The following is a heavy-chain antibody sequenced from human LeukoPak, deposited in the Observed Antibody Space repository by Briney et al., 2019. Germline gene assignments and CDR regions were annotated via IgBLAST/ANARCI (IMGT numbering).Heavy chain of an antibody. V-gene: IGHV1-69*05. CDR1: GGTFSSYA. J-gene: IGHJ5*02. CDR2: IIPIFGTA. CDR3: ARGKEGRWDNLYNWFDP. Sequence: GALVKVSCKASGGTFSSYAISWVRQAPGQGLEWMGGIIPIFGTANYAQEFQGRVTITTDESTSTAYMELSSLRSEDTAVYYCARGKEGRWDNLYNWFDPWGQGNLVTVSS. D-gene: IGHD4-23*01.